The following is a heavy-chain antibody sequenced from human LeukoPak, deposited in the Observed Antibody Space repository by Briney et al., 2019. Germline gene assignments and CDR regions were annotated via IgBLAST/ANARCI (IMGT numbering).Heavy chain of an antibody. CDR3: AGDRGIAAANDAFDI. CDR1: GGSISSGGYY. D-gene: IGHD6-13*01. V-gene: IGHV4-39*07. CDR2: IYYSGST. Sequence: SQTLSLTCTVSGGSISSGGYYWSWIRQPPGKGLEWIRSIYYSGSTYYNPSLKSRVTISVDTSKNQFSLKLSSVTAADTAVYYCAGDRGIAAANDAFDIWGQGTMVTVSS. J-gene: IGHJ3*02.